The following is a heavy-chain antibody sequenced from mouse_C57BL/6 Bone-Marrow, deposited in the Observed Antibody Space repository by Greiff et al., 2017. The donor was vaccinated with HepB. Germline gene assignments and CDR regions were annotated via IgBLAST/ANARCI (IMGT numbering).Heavy chain of an antibody. V-gene: IGHV1-74*01. J-gene: IGHJ4*01. CDR2: IHPSDSDT. D-gene: IGHD2-12*01. CDR3: AIHYSSYAMDY. CDR1: GYTFTSYW. Sequence: QVQLQQPGAELVKPGASVKVSCKASGYTFTSYWMHWVKQRPGQGLEWIGRIHPSDSDTNYNQKFKGKATFTVDKSSSTAYMQLSRLTSEDSAVYYCAIHYSSYAMDYWGQGTSVTVSS.